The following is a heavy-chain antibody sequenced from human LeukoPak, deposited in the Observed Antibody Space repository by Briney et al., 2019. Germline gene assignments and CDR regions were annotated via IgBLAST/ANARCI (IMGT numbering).Heavy chain of an antibody. Sequence: GGSLRLSCGSTTFNFTAYWMHWVRQDPRQGLLWVARINSDGTTTNYADSVKGRFTISRDNAKNTLFLQMNSLRAEDTAVYFCAVSNGGYGPWGQGALVTVSS. CDR2: INSDGTTT. CDR3: AVSNGGYGP. V-gene: IGHV3-74*01. D-gene: IGHD5-12*01. J-gene: IGHJ5*02. CDR1: TFNFTAYW.